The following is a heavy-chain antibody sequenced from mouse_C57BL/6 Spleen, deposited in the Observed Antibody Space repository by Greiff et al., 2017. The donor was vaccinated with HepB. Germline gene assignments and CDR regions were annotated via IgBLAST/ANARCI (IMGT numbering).Heavy chain of an antibody. CDR3: ARSLGRYFDV. D-gene: IGHD4-1*01. Sequence: QVQLQQSGAELVRPGSSVKLSCKASGYTLTSYWMDWVKQRPGQGLEWIGNIYPSDSETHYNQKFKDKATLTVDKSSSTAYMQLSSLTSEDSAVYYCARSLGRYFDVWGTGTTVTVSS. V-gene: IGHV1-61*01. CDR2: IYPSDSET. CDR1: GYTLTSYW. J-gene: IGHJ1*03.